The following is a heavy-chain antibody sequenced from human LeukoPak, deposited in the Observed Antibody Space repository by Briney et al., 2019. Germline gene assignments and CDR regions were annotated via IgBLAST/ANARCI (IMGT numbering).Heavy chain of an antibody. Sequence: GGSLRLSCAASGLTFSSFAMNWVRQAPGKGLEWISYISSSGSTRYYADSVKGRFTNSRDNAKNSLYLQMNSLRAEDTALYYCAKVRWGDYYDSSGYFLGPLDYWGQGTLVTVSS. D-gene: IGHD3-22*01. CDR2: ISSSGSTR. CDR3: AKVRWGDYYDSSGYFLGPLDY. J-gene: IGHJ4*02. V-gene: IGHV3-48*04. CDR1: GLTFSSFA.